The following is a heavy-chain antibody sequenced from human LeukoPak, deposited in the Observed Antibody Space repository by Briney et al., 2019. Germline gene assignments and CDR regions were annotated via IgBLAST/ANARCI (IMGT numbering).Heavy chain of an antibody. Sequence: ASVKLSCKASGYTFTSYGISWVRPAPGQGLEWMGWISAYNGNTNYAQKLQGRVAMTTDTSTSTAYMELRSLRSDDTAVYYCARGAAAQLNWFDPWGQGTLVTVSS. CDR1: GYTFTSYG. J-gene: IGHJ5*02. CDR2: ISAYNGNT. CDR3: ARGAAAQLNWFDP. D-gene: IGHD6-13*01. V-gene: IGHV1-18*01.